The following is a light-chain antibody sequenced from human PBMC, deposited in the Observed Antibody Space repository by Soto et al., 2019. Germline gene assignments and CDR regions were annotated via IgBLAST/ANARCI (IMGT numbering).Light chain of an antibody. V-gene: IGLV2-14*01. CDR3: SSYTSSSTWV. CDR2: EVS. J-gene: IGLJ3*02. Sequence: QSALTQPASVSGSPGQSITISCTGTSSDVGGHKYVSWYQQHPGKAPKLMIYEVSNRPSGVSNRFSGSKSGNTASLTISGLQAEDEADYYCSSYTSSSTWVFGGGTKLTVL. CDR1: SSDVGGHKY.